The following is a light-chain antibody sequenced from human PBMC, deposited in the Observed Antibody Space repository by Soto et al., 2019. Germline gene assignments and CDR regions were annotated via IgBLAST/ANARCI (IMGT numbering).Light chain of an antibody. V-gene: IGLV2-14*03. J-gene: IGLJ2*01. CDR1: SSDVGAYNF. CDR2: DVN. CDR3: SSFVGSNALRVA. Sequence: QSVLTQPASVSGSPGQSITISCTGSSSDVGAYNFVSWYQQYPGKAPRLLIYDVNDWPSGVSNRFSGSKSGNMASLTISGLQAEDEADYYCSSFVGSNALRVAFGGGTKLTVL.